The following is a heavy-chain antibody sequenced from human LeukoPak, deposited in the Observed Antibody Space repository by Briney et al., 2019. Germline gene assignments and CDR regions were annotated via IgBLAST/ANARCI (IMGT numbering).Heavy chain of an antibody. CDR3: ARVGYSSSWHLGYMDV. J-gene: IGHJ6*03. CDR2: INPNSGGT. V-gene: IGHV1-2*02. CDR1: GYTFTGYY. D-gene: IGHD6-13*01. Sequence: GASVKVSCKASGYTFTGYYMHWVRQAPGQGLEWMGWINPNSGGTNYAQKFQGRVTMTRDTSISTAYMELSRLRSDDTAVYYCARVGYSSSWHLGYMDVWGKGTTVTISS.